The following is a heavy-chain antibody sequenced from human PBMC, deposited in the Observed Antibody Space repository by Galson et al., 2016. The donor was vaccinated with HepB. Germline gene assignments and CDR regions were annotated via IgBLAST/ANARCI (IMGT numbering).Heavy chain of an antibody. D-gene: IGHD3-22*01. CDR2: ISSSVSTI. J-gene: IGHJ4*02. Sequence: SLRLSCAASGFTFSSFEMNWVRQAPGKGLEWVSYISSSVSTIYYADSVKGRFTISRDDAKSSLFLQMNSLRAEDTGVYYCAGGWARSTYYYENSGYDSWGQGTLVIVSS. V-gene: IGHV3-48*03. CDR3: AGGWARSTYYYENSGYDS. CDR1: GFTFSSFE.